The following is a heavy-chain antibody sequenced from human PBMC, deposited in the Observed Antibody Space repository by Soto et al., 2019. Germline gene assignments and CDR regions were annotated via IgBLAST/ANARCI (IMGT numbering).Heavy chain of an antibody. CDR2: IKQDGSEK. CDR1: GFTFSSYW. J-gene: IGHJ1*01. D-gene: IGHD2-15*01. CDR3: ASSASCCEYFQH. Sequence: GGSLRLSCAASGFTFSSYWMSWVRQAPGKGLEWVANIKQDGSEKYHVDSVKGRFTISRDNAKNSLYLQMNSLRAEDTAVYYCASSASCCEYFQHWGQGTLVTVSS. V-gene: IGHV3-7*01.